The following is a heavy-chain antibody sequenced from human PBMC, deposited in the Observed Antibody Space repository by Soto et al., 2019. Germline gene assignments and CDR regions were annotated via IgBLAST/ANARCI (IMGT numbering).Heavy chain of an antibody. CDR2: INPDSGGT. CDR1: GYTFTGYY. D-gene: IGHD6-13*01. J-gene: IGHJ4*02. CDR3: ASGKGIAAPWVFDY. V-gene: IGHV1-2*04. Sequence: QVPLVQSGAEVKKPGASVKVSCKASGYTFTGYYMHWVRQAPGQGLEWMGWINPDSGGTNFAQKFQGWVTITRDTSISTAYMELSRLRSDDTAVYYCASGKGIAAPWVFDYWGQGTLVTVSS.